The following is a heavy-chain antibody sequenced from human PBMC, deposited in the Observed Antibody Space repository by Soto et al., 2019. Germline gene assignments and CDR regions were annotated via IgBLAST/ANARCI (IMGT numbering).Heavy chain of an antibody. Sequence: QIQLVQSGAEVKKTGASVKVSCKASGYMFSKYGIAWVRQAPGQGLEWMGWISASNGNTNFARKLQGRVIMTTDTSTNTAYMELTNLKSDDTGVYFCVRAVMLTALSDFDHWGQGTLVTVSS. CDR3: VRAVMLTALSDFDH. V-gene: IGHV1-18*01. D-gene: IGHD2-21*02. J-gene: IGHJ4*02. CDR1: GYMFSKYG. CDR2: ISASNGNT.